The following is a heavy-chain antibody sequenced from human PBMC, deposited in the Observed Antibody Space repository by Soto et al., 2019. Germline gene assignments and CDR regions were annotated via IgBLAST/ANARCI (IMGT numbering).Heavy chain of an antibody. V-gene: IGHV4-31*03. CDR3: ARGAGYDFWSGYYTAWFDP. Sequence: QVQLQESGPGLVKPSQTLSLTCTVSGGSISSGGYYWSWIRQHPGKGLEWIGYIYYSGSTYYNPALQSRVTISVDTSKNQFSLKLSSVTAADTAVYYCARGAGYDFWSGYYTAWFDPWGQGTLVTVSS. D-gene: IGHD3-3*01. J-gene: IGHJ5*02. CDR2: IYYSGST. CDR1: GGSISSGGYY.